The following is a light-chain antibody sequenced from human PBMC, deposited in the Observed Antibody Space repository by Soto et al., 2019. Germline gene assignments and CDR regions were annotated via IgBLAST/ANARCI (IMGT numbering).Light chain of an antibody. CDR1: RYNIGSNT. V-gene: IGLV1-44*01. CDR2: RDH. CDR3: SSNAGSNNLI. Sequence: QSVLTQPPSASGTPGQRVTISCSGSRYNIGSNTVNWYQQVPGTAPRLLIHRDHQRPSGVPDRFSGSKSGTSASLAISGLQSEDEADYYCSSNAGSNNLIFGGGTKLTVL. J-gene: IGLJ2*01.